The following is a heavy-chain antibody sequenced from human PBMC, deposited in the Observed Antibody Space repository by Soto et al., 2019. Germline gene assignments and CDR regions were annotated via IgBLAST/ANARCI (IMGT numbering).Heavy chain of an antibody. CDR1: GGSISDSSYF. J-gene: IGHJ4*02. V-gene: IGHV4-39*01. Sequence: PSETLSLTCTVSGGSISDSSYFWDWIRQPPGKGLEWIGNIYYSGSTYYNLSLKSRVTISVDTSKNQFSLKLSSVTAVDTAVYYCARRGVSSYYFNYWGLGTLVTVSS. CDR3: ARRGVSSYYFNY. D-gene: IGHD6-6*01. CDR2: IYYSGST.